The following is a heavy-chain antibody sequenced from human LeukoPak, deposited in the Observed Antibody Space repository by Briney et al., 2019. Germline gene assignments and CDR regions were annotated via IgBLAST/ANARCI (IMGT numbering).Heavy chain of an antibody. V-gene: IGHV3-7*03. J-gene: IGHJ4*02. D-gene: IGHD6-19*01. CDR1: GFTFSIYW. CDR3: AKFIPRGSSGWFFDY. CDR2: IKQDGSEK. Sequence: GGSLRLSCAASGFTFSIYWMSWVRQAPGKGLEWVANIKQDGSEKYYVDSVKGRFTISRDNSKNTLYLQMNSLRAEDTAVYYCAKFIPRGSSGWFFDYWGQGTLVTVSS.